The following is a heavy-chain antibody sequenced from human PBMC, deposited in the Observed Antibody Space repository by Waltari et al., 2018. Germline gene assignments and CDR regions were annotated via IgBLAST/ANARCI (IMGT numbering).Heavy chain of an antibody. J-gene: IGHJ2*01. CDR3: ARDPTGYRTNWYFDL. Sequence: QVQLVQSGAEVKKPGASVKVSCKASGYTFSSYAISWVRQAPGQGLEWMGGVSAYKGKTNVEQKFQGRGTVTTDTSTSTAYMELRSLKSDDTAVYYCARDPTGYRTNWYFDLWGRGTLVTVSS. CDR2: VSAYKGKT. D-gene: IGHD3-9*01. CDR1: GYTFSSYA. V-gene: IGHV1-18*04.